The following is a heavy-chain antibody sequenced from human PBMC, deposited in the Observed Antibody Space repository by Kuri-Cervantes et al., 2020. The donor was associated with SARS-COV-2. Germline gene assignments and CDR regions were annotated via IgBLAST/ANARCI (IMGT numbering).Heavy chain of an antibody. CDR3: ARVLVRAFYYFYAVDV. CDR2: ISDDGGKT. D-gene: IGHD2-21*01. CDR1: GFTFNNHA. V-gene: IGHV3-30-3*01. Sequence: GESLKISCAASGFTFNNHALYWVRQAPGKGLEWVAVISDDGGKTYYRDSVKGRFTISRDTSKNTLFLQMNSLRPDDTGVYFCARVLVRAFYYFYAVDVWGQGTTVTVSS. J-gene: IGHJ6*02.